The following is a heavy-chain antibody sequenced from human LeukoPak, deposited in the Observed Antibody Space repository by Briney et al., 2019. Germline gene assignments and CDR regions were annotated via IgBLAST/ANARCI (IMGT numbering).Heavy chain of an antibody. CDR1: GFTFSNYG. CDR2: IWYDGSNK. CDR3: ARGVRGSGNFDY. Sequence: GGSLRLSCAASGFTFSNYGMHWVRQAPGKGLEWVAVIWYDGSNKYYADSVKGRFTISRDNSKNTLYLQMNGLRAEDTAVYYCARGVRGSGNFDYWGQGTLVTVSS. J-gene: IGHJ4*02. D-gene: IGHD3-10*01. V-gene: IGHV3-33*01.